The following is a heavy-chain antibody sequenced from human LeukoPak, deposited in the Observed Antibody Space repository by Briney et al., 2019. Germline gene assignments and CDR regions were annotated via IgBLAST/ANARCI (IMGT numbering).Heavy chain of an antibody. V-gene: IGHV1-8*02. CDR2: VNPNSGNT. CDR3: ARRCSGGSCYSGSFDY. J-gene: IGHJ4*02. Sequence: GASVKVSCKASGGTFSSYAISWVRQATGQGLEWMGWVNPNSGNTGYAQKFQGRVTMTMDPSISTAYMELSSLRSEDTAVYYCARRCSGGSCYSGSFDYWGQGTLVTVSS. D-gene: IGHD2-15*01. CDR1: GGTFSSYA.